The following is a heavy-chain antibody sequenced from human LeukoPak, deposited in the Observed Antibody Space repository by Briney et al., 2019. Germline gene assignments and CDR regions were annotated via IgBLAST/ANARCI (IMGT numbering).Heavy chain of an antibody. Sequence: PGGSLRLSCAGSGFTMSNYWTNWVRQAPGEGLVWVSHINPGDGSTTGYADSVKGRFTVSRDNAKNTLYLQMTSLKDGDTAVYYCVRDGMGTAPYDLWGQGTLVTVSS. CDR1: GFTMSNYW. CDR3: VRDGMGTAPYDL. D-gene: IGHD2-8*02. CDR2: INPGDGSTT. V-gene: IGHV3-74*01. J-gene: IGHJ4*01.